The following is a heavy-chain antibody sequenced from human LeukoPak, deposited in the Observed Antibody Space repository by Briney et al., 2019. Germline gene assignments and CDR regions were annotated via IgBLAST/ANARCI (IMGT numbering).Heavy chain of an antibody. V-gene: IGHV4-34*01. D-gene: IGHD2-21*01. CDR3: VRVAYCGGDCYYYWYFDL. J-gene: IGHJ2*01. Sequence: PSETLSLTCAVYGGSFSGYYWSWIRQPPGKGLEWIGEINHSGSTNYNPSLKSRVTISVDTSKNQFSLKLSSVTAADTAVYYCVRVAYCGGDCYYYWYFDLWGRGTLVTVSS. CDR1: GGSFSGYY. CDR2: INHSGST.